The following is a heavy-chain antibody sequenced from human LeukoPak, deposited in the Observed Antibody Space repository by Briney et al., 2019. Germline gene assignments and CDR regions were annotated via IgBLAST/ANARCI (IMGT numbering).Heavy chain of an antibody. V-gene: IGHV4-39*07. CDR2: IYYSGST. J-gene: IGHJ6*02. CDR1: GGSISSSSYY. CDR3: ARDHVFCGGDCYSPLNYYYGMDV. D-gene: IGHD2-21*02. Sequence: SETLSLTCTVSGGSISSSSYYWGWIRQPPGKGLEWIGSIYYSGSTYYNPSLKSRVTISVDTSKNQFSLKLSSVTAADTAVYYCARDHVFCGGDCYSPLNYYYGMDVWGQGTTVTVSS.